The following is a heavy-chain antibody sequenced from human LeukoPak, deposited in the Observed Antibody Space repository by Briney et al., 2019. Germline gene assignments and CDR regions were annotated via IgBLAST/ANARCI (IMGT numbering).Heavy chain of an antibody. D-gene: IGHD3-22*01. CDR3: ARGQSDYYDSSGSPWDY. V-gene: IGHV3-30*14. Sequence: GGSLRLSCAASGFTFSSYAMHWVRQAPGKGLEWVAVISYDGSNKYYADSVKGRFTISRDNSKNTLYLQMNSLRAEDTAVYYCARGQSDYYDSSGSPWDYWGQGTLVTVSS. J-gene: IGHJ4*02. CDR1: GFTFSSYA. CDR2: ISYDGSNK.